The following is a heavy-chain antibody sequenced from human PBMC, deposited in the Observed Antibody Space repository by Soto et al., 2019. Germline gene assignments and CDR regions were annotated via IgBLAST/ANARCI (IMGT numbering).Heavy chain of an antibody. CDR2: INPSGGST. V-gene: IGHV1-46*01. D-gene: IGHD3-22*01. CDR3: ARADTSGYYGY. J-gene: IGHJ4*02. Sequence: QVQLVQSGAEVKKPGASVKVSCKASGYTFTSYYMHWVRQAPGQGLEWMGIINPSGGSTSYAQKFQGRVTMTRDTSTSTVYIELSSLRSEDTAVYYCARADTSGYYGYWGQGTLVTVSS. CDR1: GYTFTSYY.